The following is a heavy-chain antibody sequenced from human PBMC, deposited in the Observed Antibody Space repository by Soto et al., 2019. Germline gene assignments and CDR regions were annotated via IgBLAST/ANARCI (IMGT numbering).Heavy chain of an antibody. V-gene: IGHV4-30-4*01. CDR3: ARVSYDSSGFEDVNDWFDP. J-gene: IGHJ5*02. Sequence: SETLSLTCTVSGGSISSGDYYWSWIRQPPGKGLEWIGYIYYSGSTYYNPSLKSRVTISVDTSKNQFSLKLSSVTAADTAVYYCARVSYDSSGFEDVNDWFDPWGQGTLVTVSS. CDR2: IYYSGST. CDR1: GGSISSGDYY. D-gene: IGHD3-22*01.